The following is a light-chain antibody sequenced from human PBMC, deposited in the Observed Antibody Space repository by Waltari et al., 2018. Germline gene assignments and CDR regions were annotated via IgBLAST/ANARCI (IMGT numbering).Light chain of an antibody. Sequence: QSVLTQPPPASGTPGQRVTISCFGTSSNIGSNTVNWYQQVPGTAPKLLIYINNQRPSGVPDRFSGSKSGTSASLAISGLQSEDEADYSCAAWDDSLNAWVFGGGTKLTVL. CDR3: AAWDDSLNAWV. J-gene: IGLJ3*02. CDR2: INN. V-gene: IGLV1-44*01. CDR1: SSNIGSNT.